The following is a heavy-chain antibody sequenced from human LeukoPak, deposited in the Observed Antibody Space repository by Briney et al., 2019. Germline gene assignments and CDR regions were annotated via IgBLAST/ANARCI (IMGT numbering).Heavy chain of an antibody. CDR3: TNDSSGWVDFDY. D-gene: IGHD6-19*01. CDR1: GFTFSSYA. CDR2: ISDGGGST. J-gene: IGHJ4*02. Sequence: GGSLRLSCAASGFTFSSYAMSWVRQAPWKGLERVSLISDGGGSTYYADSVRGRFSISRDNAKNTLYLHMNSLRAEDTAVYYCTNDSSGWVDFDYWGQGTAVTVSS. V-gene: IGHV3-23*01.